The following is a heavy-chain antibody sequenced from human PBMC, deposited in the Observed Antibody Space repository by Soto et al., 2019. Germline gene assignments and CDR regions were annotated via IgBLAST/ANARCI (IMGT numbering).Heavy chain of an antibody. Sequence: QVQLQESGPGLVKPSGTLSLTCAVSGGSISSRNWWSWVRQPPGKGLEWIGEIYHSGSTNYNPSLKSRVTISVDKSKNQFSLKLSSVTAADTAVYYCATRIRYYYDSSGYPINWGQGTLVTVSS. V-gene: IGHV4-4*02. CDR2: IYHSGST. J-gene: IGHJ4*02. CDR1: GGSISSRNW. CDR3: ATRIRYYYDSSGYPIN. D-gene: IGHD3-22*01.